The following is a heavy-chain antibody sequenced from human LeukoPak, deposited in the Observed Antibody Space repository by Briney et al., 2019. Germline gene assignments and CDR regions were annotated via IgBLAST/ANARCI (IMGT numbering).Heavy chain of an antibody. Sequence: GGSLRLSCAASGFTLSSYGMHWVRQAPAKGLEWVAVIWYDGSNKYYADSVKGRFTISRDNYKKTLYLQMNSLRAEDTAVYYCAKDRAVHYYDSSAFDIWGQGTMVTVSS. CDR3: AKDRAVHYYDSSAFDI. J-gene: IGHJ3*02. D-gene: IGHD3-22*01. CDR1: GFTLSSYG. CDR2: IWYDGSNK. V-gene: IGHV3-33*06.